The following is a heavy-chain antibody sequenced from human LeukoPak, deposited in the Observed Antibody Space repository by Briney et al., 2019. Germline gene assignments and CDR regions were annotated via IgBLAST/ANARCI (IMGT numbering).Heavy chain of an antibody. D-gene: IGHD6-6*01. Sequence: SETLSLTSSVSGSSISSLYWSWIRQPPGKGLEWIGYIYYTGSTNYNPSLKSRVTIFVDTSKNQFSLRLSSVTAADTAVYYCARHRAYSSSSPFDYWGQGTLVTVSS. CDR2: IYYTGST. CDR3: ARHRAYSSSSPFDY. J-gene: IGHJ4*02. V-gene: IGHV4-59*08. CDR1: GSSISSLY.